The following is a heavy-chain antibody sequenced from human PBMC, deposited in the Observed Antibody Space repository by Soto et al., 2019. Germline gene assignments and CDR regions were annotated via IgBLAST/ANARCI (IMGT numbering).Heavy chain of an antibody. D-gene: IGHD4-17*01. Sequence: GGSLRLSCAASGFTFSSYPMSWVRQAPGKGLEWVSAISGSGGSTYYADSVKGRFTISRDNSKNTLYLQMNSLRAEDTAVYYCAKAFFADYGDYLWYFDLWGRGTLVTVSS. CDR3: AKAFFADYGDYLWYFDL. J-gene: IGHJ2*01. CDR1: GFTFSSYP. V-gene: IGHV3-23*01. CDR2: ISGSGGST.